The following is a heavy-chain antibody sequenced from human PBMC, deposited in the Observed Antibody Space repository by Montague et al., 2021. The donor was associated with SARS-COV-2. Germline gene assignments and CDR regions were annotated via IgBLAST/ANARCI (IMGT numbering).Heavy chain of an antibody. CDR3: ARSGRAVPTSPYYYGMDV. Sequence: SETLSPTCTVSGGSISSSSYYWGWIRQPPGKGLEWIGSIYYSGSTYYNPSLKSRVTISVDTSKNQFSLKLSSVTAADTAVYYCARSGRAVPTSPYYYGMDVWGQGTTVTVSS. V-gene: IGHV4-39*01. J-gene: IGHJ6*02. CDR1: GGSISSSSYY. CDR2: IYYSGST. D-gene: IGHD3-10*01.